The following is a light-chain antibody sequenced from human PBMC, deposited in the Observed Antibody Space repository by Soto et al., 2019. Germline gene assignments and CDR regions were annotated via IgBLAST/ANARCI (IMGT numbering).Light chain of an antibody. V-gene: IGKV1-5*01. CDR1: QSISNL. J-gene: IGKJ1*01. CDR2: DAS. Sequence: DIPMTQSPSTLSASVGDRVTIACRASQSISNLLAWYQQRPGKAPQLLIYDASTLLRGVPSRFSGSGFATKFTLTISSLQPDDFATYYCQQFNRYSSWTFGQGTKVEI. CDR3: QQFNRYSSWT.